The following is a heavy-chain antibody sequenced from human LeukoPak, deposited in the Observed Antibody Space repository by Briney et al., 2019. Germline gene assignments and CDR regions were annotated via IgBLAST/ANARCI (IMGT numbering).Heavy chain of an antibody. D-gene: IGHD2-2*01. CDR3: ARDSGYCSSTSCYAFDI. CDR1: GYTFTSYG. J-gene: IGHJ3*02. CDR2: ISAYNGNT. Sequence: ASVKVSCKAFGYTFTSYGISWVRQAPGQGLEWMGWISAYNGNTNYAQKLQGRVTMTTDTSTSTAYMELRSLRSDDTAVYYCARDSGYCSSTSCYAFDIWGQGTMVTVSS. V-gene: IGHV1-18*01.